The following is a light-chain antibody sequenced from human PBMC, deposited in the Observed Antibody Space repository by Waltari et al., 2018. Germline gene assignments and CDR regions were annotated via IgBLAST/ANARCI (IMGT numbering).Light chain of an antibody. V-gene: IGKV2-30*02. CDR1: QRLVQRRGNTF. CDR3: LQSSQWPYA. CDR2: KVS. Sequence: DVVMTQSPLSLAVTRGQPASISCWSSQRLVQRRGNTFLHWFHQRPGQSPRRLIYKVSNRESGVPDRFSGSGSGTDFTLKISRVEAEDVGIFYCLQSSQWPYAFGQGTKLEIK. J-gene: IGKJ2*01.